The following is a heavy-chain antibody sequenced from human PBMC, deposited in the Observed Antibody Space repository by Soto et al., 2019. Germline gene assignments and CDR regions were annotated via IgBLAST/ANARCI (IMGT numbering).Heavy chain of an antibody. D-gene: IGHD5-12*01. CDR3: ARLRGDGYNSIAIDY. J-gene: IGHJ4*02. Sequence: PSETLSLTCTVSGGPISSYYWSWIRQPPGKGLEWIGYIYYSGSTNYNPSLKSRVTISVDTSKNQFSLKLSSVTAADTAVYYCARLRGDGYNSIAIDYWGQGTLVTVSS. V-gene: IGHV4-59*08. CDR2: IYYSGST. CDR1: GGPISSYY.